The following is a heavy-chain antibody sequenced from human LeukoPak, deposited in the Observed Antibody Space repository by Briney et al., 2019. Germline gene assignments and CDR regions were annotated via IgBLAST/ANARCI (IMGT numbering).Heavy chain of an antibody. Sequence: SETLSLTCTVSGVSISSYTWSSIRQPPGKGLEWVWDIYYSGSTTYDPSLKSRVIISVDTSKTQFSLWLSSVTAADTAVYYCARQEGYCSSTSCYSVFDYWGQGTLVTVSS. V-gene: IGHV4-59*08. CDR1: GVSISSYT. CDR3: ARQEGYCSSTSCYSVFDY. D-gene: IGHD2-2*01. CDR2: IYYSGST. J-gene: IGHJ4*02.